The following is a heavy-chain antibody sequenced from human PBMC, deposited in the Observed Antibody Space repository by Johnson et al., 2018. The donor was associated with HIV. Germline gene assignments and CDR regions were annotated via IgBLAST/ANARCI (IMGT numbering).Heavy chain of an antibody. CDR3: AREYSSSWFPPSRAFDI. V-gene: IGHV3-7*03. J-gene: IGHJ3*02. CDR2: IKQDGNEK. D-gene: IGHD6-13*01. CDR1: GFAVSNNY. Sequence: VQLVESGGGLIQPGGSLRLSCAVSGFAVSNNYMSWVRQAPGQGLEWVANIKQDGNEKYYVDSLKGRFTISRDNAKNSLYLQMKSLRAEDTAVYYCAREYSSSWFPPSRAFDIWGQGTMVTVSS.